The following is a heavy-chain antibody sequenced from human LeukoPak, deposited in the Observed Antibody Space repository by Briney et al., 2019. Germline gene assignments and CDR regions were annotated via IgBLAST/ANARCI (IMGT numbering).Heavy chain of an antibody. CDR3: ARTWYYYDSSGYYYFDY. CDR2: ISAYNGNT. CDR1: GYTFTSYG. D-gene: IGHD3-22*01. Sequence: ASVKVCCKASGYTFTSYGISWVRQAPGQGLEWMGWISAYNGNTNYAQKLQGRVTMTTDTSTSTAYMELRSLRSDDTAVYYCARTWYYYDSSGYYYFDYWGQGTLVTVSS. V-gene: IGHV1-18*01. J-gene: IGHJ4*02.